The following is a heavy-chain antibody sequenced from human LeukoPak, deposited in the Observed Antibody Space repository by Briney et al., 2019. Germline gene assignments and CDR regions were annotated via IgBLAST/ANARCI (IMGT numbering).Heavy chain of an antibody. J-gene: IGHJ5*02. V-gene: IGHV3-21*01. CDR1: GFTFSSYS. D-gene: IGHD3-10*01. CDR3: ARGITMVRGVKGPSFDP. CDR2: ISSSSSYI. Sequence: PGGSLRLSCAASGFTFSSYSMNWVRQAPGKGLEWVSSISSSSSYIYYADSVKGRFTISRDNAKSSLYLQMNSLRAEDTAVYYCARGITMVRGVKGPSFDPWDQGTLVTVSS.